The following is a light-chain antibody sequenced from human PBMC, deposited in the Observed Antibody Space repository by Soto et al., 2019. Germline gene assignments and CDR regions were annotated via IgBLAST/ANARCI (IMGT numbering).Light chain of an antibody. J-gene: IGKJ2*01. CDR3: KKYNNSPAYT. Sequence: EIVLTQSPGTLSLSPGERATLSCRASQSVSSRYLAWYQQKPGQAPRLLIYGASNRATGIPDRFSGSGSGTDFTLTISRLEPEDFAVYFCKKYNNSPAYTFGQGNKLEI. CDR2: GAS. CDR1: QSVSSRY. V-gene: IGKV3-20*01.